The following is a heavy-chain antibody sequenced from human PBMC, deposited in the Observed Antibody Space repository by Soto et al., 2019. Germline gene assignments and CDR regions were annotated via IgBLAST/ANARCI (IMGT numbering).Heavy chain of an antibody. J-gene: IGHJ4*02. CDR2: IYPGDSDT. D-gene: IGHD3-10*01. CDR3: ARHEGYYGSPAAGLFDY. CDR1: GDSVTSYW. Sequence: EVQLVQSGAGVKKPGESLKISCKGSGDSVTSYWIGWVRQMPGKGLEWMGIIYPGDSDTRYSPSFQGQVTISADKSISIAYLQWSSLKASDTAMYYCARHEGYYGSPAAGLFDYWGQGTLVTVSS. V-gene: IGHV5-51*01.